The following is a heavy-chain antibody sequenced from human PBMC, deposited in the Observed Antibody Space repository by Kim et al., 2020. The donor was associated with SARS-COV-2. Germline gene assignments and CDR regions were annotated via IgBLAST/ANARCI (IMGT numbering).Heavy chain of an antibody. Sequence: SETLSLTCTVSGGSISSGGYYWSWIRQHPGKGLEWIGYIYYSGSTYYNPSLKSRVTISVDTSKNQFSLKLSSVTAADTAVYYCARGGWGYCSGGSCYDTLGYYYYGMDVWGQGTTVTVSS. V-gene: IGHV4-31*03. CDR1: GGSISSGGYY. J-gene: IGHJ6*02. D-gene: IGHD2-15*01. CDR3: ARGGWGYCSGGSCYDTLGYYYYGMDV. CDR2: IYYSGST.